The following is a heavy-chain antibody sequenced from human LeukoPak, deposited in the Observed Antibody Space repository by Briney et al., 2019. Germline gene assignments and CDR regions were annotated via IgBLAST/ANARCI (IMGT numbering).Heavy chain of an antibody. V-gene: IGHV3-11*06. CDR2: ISSSSSYT. J-gene: IGHJ4*02. CDR3: ARASQTRGSYPFDY. Sequence: LSLTCTVSGGSVSSGSYYWSWIRQAPGKGLEWVSYISSSSSYTNYADSVKGRFTISRDNAKNSLYLQMNSLRAEDTAVYYCARASQTRGSYPFDYWGQGTLVTVSS. D-gene: IGHD1-26*01. CDR1: GGSVSSGSYY.